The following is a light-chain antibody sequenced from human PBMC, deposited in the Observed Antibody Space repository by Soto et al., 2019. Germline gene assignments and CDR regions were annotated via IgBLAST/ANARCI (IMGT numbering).Light chain of an antibody. CDR2: DVS. Sequence: ALTQPRSVSGSPGQSVTISCTGTSCDVGGYNYVSWYQQHPGKAPKLMIYDVSKRPSGVPDRFSGSKSGNTASLTISGLQAEDEADYYCCSYAGSYTYYVFGTGTKVTVL. CDR1: SCDVGGYNY. J-gene: IGLJ1*01. CDR3: CSYAGSYTYYV. V-gene: IGLV2-11*01.